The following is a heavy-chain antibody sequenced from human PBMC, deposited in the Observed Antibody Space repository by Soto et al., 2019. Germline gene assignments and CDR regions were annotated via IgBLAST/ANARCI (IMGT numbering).Heavy chain of an antibody. J-gene: IGHJ4*02. D-gene: IGHD3-16*01. CDR1: GFRFKSFV. Sequence: QVQLVESGGGVVQPGTSLRLSCAASGFRFKSFVMHWVRQAPGKGLEWVAFTSYDGNNKDYGASVKGRFTVSRDNSQNTLHLQMDFLRPEDTAIYYCARWGTTGGFDLWGQGTLVSVSS. CDR3: ARWGTTGGFDL. CDR2: TSYDGNNK. V-gene: IGHV3-30*19.